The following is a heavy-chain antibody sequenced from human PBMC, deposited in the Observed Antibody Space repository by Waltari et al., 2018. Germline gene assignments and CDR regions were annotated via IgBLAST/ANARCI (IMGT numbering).Heavy chain of an antibody. Sequence: QLQLQESGPGLVKPSETLSLTSTVSSGTLSSRGYYWGWIRQPPGKGLEWMGSTYYSGNTYYNPSLKNRVTISVDTSKNQFSLKVTSVTAADTAVYYCAKVWKNYRTDYWGQGTLVTVSS. V-gene: IGHV4-39*07. J-gene: IGHJ4*02. CDR2: TYYSGNT. CDR1: SGTLSSRGYY. D-gene: IGHD1-7*01. CDR3: AKVWKNYRTDY.